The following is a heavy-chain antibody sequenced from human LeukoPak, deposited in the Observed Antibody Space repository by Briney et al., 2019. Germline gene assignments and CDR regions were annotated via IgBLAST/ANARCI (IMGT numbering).Heavy chain of an antibody. Sequence: PSGTLSLTCTVSGGSIGSYYWSWIRQPPGKGLEWIGCIHNSGSTNYNPSLKSRLTTSLDTSKTRFSLKLSSVTAADTAVYYCARQGGQLGPRLDQWGQGSLVTVSS. D-gene: IGHD5-18*01. CDR3: ARQGGQLGPRLDQ. J-gene: IGHJ4*02. CDR2: IHNSGST. V-gene: IGHV4-59*08. CDR1: GGSIGSYY.